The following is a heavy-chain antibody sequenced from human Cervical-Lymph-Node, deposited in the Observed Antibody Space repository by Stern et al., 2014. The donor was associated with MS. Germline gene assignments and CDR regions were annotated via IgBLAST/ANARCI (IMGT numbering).Heavy chain of an antibody. CDR3: ARMEYNWFDP. V-gene: IGHV4-59*01. CDR2: IDYSGST. J-gene: IGHJ5*02. D-gene: IGHD1-1*01. Sequence: VQLEESGQGLVKPSENLSLTCNVSGGSISTYYWSRSRQPPGKALEWIGYIDYSGSTNYNPSLKSRVTISVDTSKNQFSLKLSSVTAADTAVYYCARMEYNWFDPWGQGTLVTVSS. CDR1: GGSISTYY.